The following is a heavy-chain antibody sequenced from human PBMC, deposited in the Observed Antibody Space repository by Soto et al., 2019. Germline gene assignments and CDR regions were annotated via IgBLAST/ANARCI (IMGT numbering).Heavy chain of an antibody. V-gene: IGHV4-39*01. CDR2: IDYTGNT. D-gene: IGHD5-18*01. CDR3: ARINKGYGTDS. CDR1: GGSISSSSYY. Sequence: QLQLQESGPGLVKPSETLSLTCTVSGGSISSSSYYWGCIRQPPGKGLEWIASIDYTGNTFYNPSLTSRVTISVDTPKNQFSLKVTSVTAADTAVYYCARINKGYGTDSWGQGTLVTVSS. J-gene: IGHJ4*02.